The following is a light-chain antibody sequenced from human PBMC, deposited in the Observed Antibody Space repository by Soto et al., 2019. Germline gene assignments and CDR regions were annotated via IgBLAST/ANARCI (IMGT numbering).Light chain of an antibody. V-gene: IGKV1-39*01. J-gene: IGKJ3*01. CDR3: QQSYRTPFT. Sequence: DLQMTQSPSSLSASVGDRVTITCRASQSTSSYLNWYQQKPGKAPKLLIYSASSLQTGVPSRFSGSGSGTDFTLTISSLQPEDFATYYCQQSYRTPFTFGPGTKVDLK. CDR1: QSTSSY. CDR2: SAS.